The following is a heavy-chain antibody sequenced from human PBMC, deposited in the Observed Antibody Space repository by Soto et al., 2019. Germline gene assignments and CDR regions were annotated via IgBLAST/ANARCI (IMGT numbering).Heavy chain of an antibody. D-gene: IGHD6-19*01. CDR1: GYTFTSYG. CDR2: ISAYNGNT. J-gene: IGHJ6*02. Sequence: ASVKVSCKASGYTFTSYGISWVRQAPGQGLEWMGWISAYNGNTNYAQKLQGRVTMTTDTSTSTAYMELRSLRSDDTAVYYCASPGIAVAGTAPGRYYYYGMGVWGQGTTVTVS. CDR3: ASPGIAVAGTAPGRYYYYGMGV. V-gene: IGHV1-18*01.